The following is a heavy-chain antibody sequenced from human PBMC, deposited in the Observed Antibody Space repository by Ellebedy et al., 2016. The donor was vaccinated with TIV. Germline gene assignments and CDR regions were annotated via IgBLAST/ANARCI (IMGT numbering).Heavy chain of an antibody. CDR3: ARRGEWLKSPFDF. J-gene: IGHJ3*01. Sequence: MPSETLSLTCTVSGGSISSSSYYWSWIRQPPGKGLEWIGSIYYSGSTYSNPSLKSRVTISEDTSKNQFSLKLSSVTAADTSVYYCARRGEWLKSPFDFWGQGTVVAVSS. CDR2: IYYSGST. D-gene: IGHD3-3*01. V-gene: IGHV4-39*07. CDR1: GGSISSSSYY.